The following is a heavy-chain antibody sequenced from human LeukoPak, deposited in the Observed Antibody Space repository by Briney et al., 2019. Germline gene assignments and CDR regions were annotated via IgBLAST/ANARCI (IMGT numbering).Heavy chain of an antibody. D-gene: IGHD6-19*01. CDR3: ARAYSSGWEYNWFDP. J-gene: IGHJ5*02. CDR1: GGSFSGYY. CDR2: IYTSGST. V-gene: IGHV4-59*10. Sequence: SETLSLTCAVYGGSFSGYYWSWIRQPAGKGLEWIGRIYTSGSTDYNPSLKSRVTISVDTSKNQFSLTLSSVTAADTAVYYCARAYSSGWEYNWFDPWGQGTLVTVSS.